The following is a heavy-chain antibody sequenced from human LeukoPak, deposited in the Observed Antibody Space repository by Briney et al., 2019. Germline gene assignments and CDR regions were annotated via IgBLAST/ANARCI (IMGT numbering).Heavy chain of an antibody. J-gene: IGHJ4*02. Sequence: GGSLRLSCATSGFTFSSYWMHWVRQAPGKGLVWVSRTDGDGSTTSYAGSVKGRFTISRDNAKNTLYLQMNSLRAEDTAVYYCARALPGGYSYATDYWGQGTLVTVSS. D-gene: IGHD5-18*01. CDR2: TDGDGSTT. CDR1: GFTFSSYW. CDR3: ARALPGGYSYATDY. V-gene: IGHV3-74*01.